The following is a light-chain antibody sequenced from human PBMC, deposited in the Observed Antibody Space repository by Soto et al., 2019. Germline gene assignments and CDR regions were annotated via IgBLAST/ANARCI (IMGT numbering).Light chain of an antibody. J-gene: IGLJ1*01. V-gene: IGLV1-40*01. CDR3: QSYADSISGDI. Sequence: QSVLTQPPSVSGAPGQRVTISCTGSNSNIGAGYDVHWYQQLPGTAPKLLIYGNSNRPSGVPDRFSGSKSGTSASLTITGPQAEDEAHYYSQSYADSISGDIFGTGTTATAL. CDR1: NSNIGAGYD. CDR2: GNS.